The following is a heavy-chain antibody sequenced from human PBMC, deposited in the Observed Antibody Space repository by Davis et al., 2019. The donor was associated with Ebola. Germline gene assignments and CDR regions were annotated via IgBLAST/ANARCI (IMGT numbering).Heavy chain of an antibody. J-gene: IGHJ3*02. V-gene: IGHV3-21*01. CDR1: GFTFSSYS. Sequence: GESLKISCAASGFTFSSYSMNWVRQAPGKGLEWVSSISSSSSYIYYADSVKGRFTISRDNAKNSLYLQMNSLRAEDTAVYYCGRLLNDAFDIWGQGTMVTVSS. D-gene: IGHD2-15*01. CDR3: GRLLNDAFDI. CDR2: ISSSSSYI.